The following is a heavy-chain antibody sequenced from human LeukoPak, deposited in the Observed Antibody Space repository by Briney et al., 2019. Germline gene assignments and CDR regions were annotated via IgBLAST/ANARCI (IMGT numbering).Heavy chain of an antibody. Sequence: SETLSLTCTVSGGSISRYYWSWIRQPPGKGLEWIGYIYYSGSTNYNPSLKSRVTISVDTSKNQFSLKLSSVTAADTAVYYCARDPLREGNWFDPWGQGTLVTVSS. J-gene: IGHJ5*02. CDR2: IYYSGST. CDR1: GGSISRYY. CDR3: ARDPLREGNWFDP. D-gene: IGHD1-26*01. V-gene: IGHV4-59*01.